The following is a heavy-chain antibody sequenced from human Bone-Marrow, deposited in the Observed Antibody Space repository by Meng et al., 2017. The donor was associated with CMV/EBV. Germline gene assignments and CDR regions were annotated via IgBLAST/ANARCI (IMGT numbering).Heavy chain of an antibody. CDR2: MNPNSGNT. CDR3: ARGGGEHNWIGP. D-gene: IGHD3-16*01. CDR1: GYTFTSYD. Sequence: QVQLVQSGAEVRTPGATVMVSCKTSGYTFTSYDVHWVRQATGHGLEWMGWMNPNSGNTGYLQKFQDRVTMTRNTSISTAYMELSSLTAEDTALYFCARGGGEHNWIGPWGQGTLVTVSS. V-gene: IGHV1-8*01. J-gene: IGHJ5*02.